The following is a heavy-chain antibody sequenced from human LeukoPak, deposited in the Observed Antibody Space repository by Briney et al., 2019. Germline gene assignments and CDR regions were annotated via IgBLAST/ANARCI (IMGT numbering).Heavy chain of an antibody. J-gene: IGHJ3*02. V-gene: IGHV4-59*08. Sequence: SETLSLTCTVSGDSISPYYWNWIRQPPGKGLEWIGDISYSGSTKYIPSLKSRVSISVDTSKNQFFLKLTSVTAADTAMYYCARHGDGYDDTLDIWGQGTTVTVSS. CDR3: ARHGDGYDDTLDI. CDR2: ISYSGST. D-gene: IGHD5-24*01. CDR1: GDSISPYY.